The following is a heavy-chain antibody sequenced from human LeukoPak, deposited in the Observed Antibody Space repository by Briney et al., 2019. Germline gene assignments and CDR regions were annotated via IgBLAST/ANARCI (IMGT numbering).Heavy chain of an antibody. CDR2: IYPSGKT. CDR1: GDFVSADYY. Sequence: SETLSLTCIVSGDFVSADYYWGWIRQPPGKGLEWIGSIYPSGKTSYNPSLKSRVAISLDMTKNHFSLRLPSVTAADTALYFCARPPRPRAQNERRGDGFHVWGRETMVTVFS. J-gene: IGHJ3*01. V-gene: IGHV4-38-2*02. CDR3: ARPPRPRAQNERRGDGFHV. D-gene: IGHD3-10*01.